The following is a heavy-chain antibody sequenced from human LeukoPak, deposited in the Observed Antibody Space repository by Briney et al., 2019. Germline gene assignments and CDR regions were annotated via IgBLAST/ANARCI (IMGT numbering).Heavy chain of an antibody. CDR2: INSDGSIT. J-gene: IGHJ4*02. V-gene: IGHV3-74*01. D-gene: IGHD2-15*01. CDR1: GSTFRDYW. CDR3: ARNPSGDYDY. Sequence: GGSLRLSCAASGSTFRDYWMHWVRQVPGKGLLWVSHINSDGSITDYADSVKGRFTISRDNARNTLSLQMDSLRVEDTAVYYCARNPSGDYDYWGQGALVTVSS.